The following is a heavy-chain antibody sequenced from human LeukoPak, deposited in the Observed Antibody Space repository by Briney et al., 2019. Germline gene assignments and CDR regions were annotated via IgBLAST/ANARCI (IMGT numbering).Heavy chain of an antibody. J-gene: IGHJ4*02. Sequence: PSETLSLTCTVSGGSINSSSYYWGWIRQPPGKGLEWIGSIYYSGSTYYNPSLKSRVTISVDTSKNQFSLKLSSVTAADTAVYYCARVARREGNWGQGTLVTVSS. CDR1: GGSINSSSYY. CDR2: IYYSGST. V-gene: IGHV4-39*07. CDR3: ARVARREGN.